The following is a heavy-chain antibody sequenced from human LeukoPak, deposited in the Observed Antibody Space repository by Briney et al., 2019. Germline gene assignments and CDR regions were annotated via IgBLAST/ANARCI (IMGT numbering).Heavy chain of an antibody. V-gene: IGHV3-30*02. CDR2: IRYDGSNK. Sequence: PGGSLRLSCAASGFTFSSYGMHWVRQAPGKGLEWVAFIRYDGSNKYYADSVKGRFTISRDNSKNTLYLQMNSLRAEDTAVYYCAKDPPSWGDIVVVSAQLGYMDVWGKGTTVTVSS. J-gene: IGHJ6*03. CDR1: GFTFSSYG. D-gene: IGHD2-21*01. CDR3: AKDPPSWGDIVVVSAQLGYMDV.